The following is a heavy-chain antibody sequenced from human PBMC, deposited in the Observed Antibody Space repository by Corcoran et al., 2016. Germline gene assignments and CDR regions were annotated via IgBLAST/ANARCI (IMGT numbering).Heavy chain of an antibody. CDR3: VRGHTGYNY. V-gene: IGHV3-7*03. J-gene: IGHJ4*02. Sequence: EVQPLVSGGGLVPPGWSFRLSWAVSGLTLSTDLMPWLRQVPGQGPAWVANINQGGSVKDYVDSVKGRFTISRDNAQNSLYIQMDNLRVEDTAVYYCVRGHTGYNYWGQGTLVTVSS. D-gene: IGHD2-2*02. CDR1: GLTLSTDL. CDR2: INQGGSVK.